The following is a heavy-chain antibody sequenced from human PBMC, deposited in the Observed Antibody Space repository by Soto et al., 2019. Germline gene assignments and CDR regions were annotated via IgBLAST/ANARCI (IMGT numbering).Heavy chain of an antibody. J-gene: IGHJ4*02. CDR1: GYPFTSYY. Sequence: DSVKVSCKASGYPFTSYYMHCVRKATGQGLEWMGIINPSGGSTIYAQKFPVTVTMTRDTATRTVYTELSXLRSEDTAVYYRARGVFGGWQLLMGDLDYGGQGPVVIAPS. D-gene: IGHD1-26*01. CDR3: ARGVFGGWQLLMGDLDY. V-gene: IGHV1-46*01. CDR2: INPSGGST.